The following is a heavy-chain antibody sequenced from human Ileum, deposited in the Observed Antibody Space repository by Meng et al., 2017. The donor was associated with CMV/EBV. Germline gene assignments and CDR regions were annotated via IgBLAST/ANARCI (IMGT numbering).Heavy chain of an antibody. CDR2: ISSGSNFI. Sequence: FSTYSMNWVRQAPGKGLEWVSSISSGSNFIYYADSLKGRFTISRDNAKSSLYLQMSSLRAADTAVYYCARDCRYYDFCGYNYGLDVWGQGTTVTVSS. CDR1: FSTYS. V-gene: IGHV3-21*01. D-gene: IGHD3-3*01. J-gene: IGHJ6*02. CDR3: ARDCRYYDFCGYNYGLDV.